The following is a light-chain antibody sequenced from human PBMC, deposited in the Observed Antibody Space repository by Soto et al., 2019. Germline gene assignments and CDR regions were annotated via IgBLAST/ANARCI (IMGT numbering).Light chain of an antibody. CDR3: QQYGSTLST. J-gene: IGKJ1*01. V-gene: IGKV3-20*01. CDR1: QSVSSN. Sequence: EIVLTQSPATLSLSPGERATLSCRASQSVSSNLAWYQQKPGQAPRLLIWGASNRATGIPDRFSGSGSGTEFTLTISRLESEDFVVFYCQQYGSTLSTFGQGTKVDIK. CDR2: GAS.